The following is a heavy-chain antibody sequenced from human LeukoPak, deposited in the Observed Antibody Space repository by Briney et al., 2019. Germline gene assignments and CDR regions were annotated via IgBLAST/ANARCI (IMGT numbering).Heavy chain of an antibody. J-gene: IGHJ4*02. V-gene: IGHV3-7*01. Sequence: PGGSLRLSCAASGFTFSSYWMSWVRQAPGKGLEWVANIKQDGSEKYYVDPVKGRFTISRDNAKNSLYLQMNSLRAEDTAVYYCARDPSYDSSGYYFDYWGQGTLVTVSS. D-gene: IGHD3-22*01. CDR2: IKQDGSEK. CDR3: ARDPSYDSSGYYFDY. CDR1: GFTFSSYW.